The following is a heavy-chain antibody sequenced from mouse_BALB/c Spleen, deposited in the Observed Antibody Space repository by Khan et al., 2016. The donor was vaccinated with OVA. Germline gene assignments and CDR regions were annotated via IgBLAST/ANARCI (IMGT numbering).Heavy chain of an antibody. CDR3: ARQPGYYEGSAMDY. V-gene: IGHV5-6*01. J-gene: IGHJ4*01. CDR2: ISSGGSYT. D-gene: IGHD2-3*01. CDR1: GFTFSSYG. Sequence: EVQLVESGGDLVKPGGSLKLSCAASGFTFSSYGMSWVRQTPDKRLEWVAAISSGGSYTYYPDSLKGRFTIPSDNDKNTLFLQMSSLKSEDTAMYYCARQPGYYEGSAMDYWGQGTSVTVSS.